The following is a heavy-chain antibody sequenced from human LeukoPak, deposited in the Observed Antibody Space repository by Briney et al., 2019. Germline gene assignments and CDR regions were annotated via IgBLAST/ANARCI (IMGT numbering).Heavy chain of an antibody. CDR1: GFTFSNYW. J-gene: IGHJ4*02. CDR2: TVSDGSST. D-gene: IGHD4-17*01. Sequence: GGSPRLSCAASGFTFSNYWIYWVRQAPGKGLVWVSRTVSDGSSTGYADSVKGRFTISRDDAKNTLYLQMNSLRVEDTAVYFCATGGDYGRYWGQGTLVTVSS. CDR3: ATGGDYGRY. V-gene: IGHV3-74*01.